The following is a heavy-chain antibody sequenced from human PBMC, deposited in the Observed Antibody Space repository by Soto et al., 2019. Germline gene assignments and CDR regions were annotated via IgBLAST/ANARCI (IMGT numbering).Heavy chain of an antibody. CDR2: IYYSGST. V-gene: IGHV4-59*01. D-gene: IGHD3-3*01. CDR1: GGSISSYY. Sequence: SETLSLTCTVSGGSISSYYWSWIRQPPGKGLEWIGYIYYSGSTNYNPSLKSRVTISVDTSKNQFSLKLSSVTAADTAVYYCARVGTYDFWSSMDVWGEGTTVTVSS. J-gene: IGHJ6*03. CDR3: ARVGTYDFWSSMDV.